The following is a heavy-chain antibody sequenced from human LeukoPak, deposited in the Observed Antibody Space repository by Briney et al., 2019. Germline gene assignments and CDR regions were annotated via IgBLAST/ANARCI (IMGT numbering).Heavy chain of an antibody. J-gene: IGHJ4*02. CDR3: AKDDDGQHHGVDH. CDR1: GFTVSSYA. Sequence: GGSLRLSRAASGFTVSSYAMTWVRQAPGKGLEWVSAIGYSTGDTNYADSVKGRFTISRDNSMNTLYLQMSSLRADDTALYYCAKDDDGQHHGVDHWGQGTLVTVSS. D-gene: IGHD4-17*01. CDR2: IGYSTGDT. V-gene: IGHV3-23*01.